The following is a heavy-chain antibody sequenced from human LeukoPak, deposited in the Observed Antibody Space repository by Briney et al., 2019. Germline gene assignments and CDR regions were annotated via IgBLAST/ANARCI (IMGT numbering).Heavy chain of an antibody. D-gene: IGHD2-15*01. Sequence: SETLSLTCAVSGYSISSGYYWGWIRQPPGKGLEWIGSIYHSGSTYYNPSLKSRVTISVDTSKNQFSLELSSVTAADTAVYYCARDVGYCSGGSCWREYWGQGTLVTVSS. V-gene: IGHV4-38-2*02. CDR1: GYSISSGYY. CDR3: ARDVGYCSGGSCWREY. J-gene: IGHJ4*02. CDR2: IYHSGST.